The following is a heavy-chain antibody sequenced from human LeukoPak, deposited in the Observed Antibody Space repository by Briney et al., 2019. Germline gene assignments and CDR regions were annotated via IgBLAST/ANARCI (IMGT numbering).Heavy chain of an antibody. V-gene: IGHV3-30*03. D-gene: IGHD3-10*01. CDR1: GFTFSTYG. J-gene: IGHJ4*02. Sequence: GGSLRLSCAASGFTFSTYGMHWVRQAPGKGLEWVAVISYDGSNKYYADSVKGRFTISRDNSKNTLYLQMNSLRAEDTAVYYCARASLLWFGELVGPNDYWGQGTLVTVSS. CDR2: ISYDGSNK. CDR3: ARASLLWFGELVGPNDY.